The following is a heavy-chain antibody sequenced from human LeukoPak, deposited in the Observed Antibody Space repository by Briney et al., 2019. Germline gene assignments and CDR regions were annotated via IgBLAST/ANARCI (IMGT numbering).Heavy chain of an antibody. CDR1: GFTFSSIS. D-gene: IGHD3-10*01. CDR3: TRDLPVPSLVRGINIYGLIDY. Sequence: GGSLRLSCEASGFTFSSISMNWVRQAPGKGLEWVSSISPDGETTYHADSVKGRFTTSRDNAKSSLYLQMNSLRAEDTALYYCTRDLPVPSLVRGINIYGLIDYWGQGTLVTVSS. CDR2: ISPDGETT. J-gene: IGHJ4*02. V-gene: IGHV3-21*06.